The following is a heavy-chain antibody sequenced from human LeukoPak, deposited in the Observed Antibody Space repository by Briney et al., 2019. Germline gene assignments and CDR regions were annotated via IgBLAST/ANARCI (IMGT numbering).Heavy chain of an antibody. CDR3: ARRHCSSTSCYMDV. V-gene: IGHV4-30-4*08. J-gene: IGHJ6*04. D-gene: IGHD2-2*01. CDR2: MYYSGST. Sequence: SETMSLACTVSGGSVSRGDYYWGWLRQPPGKGREGIGYMYYSGSTYFNTALKSRVTISVATSKNRFSLKLSSVTAADTAVYYCARRHCSSTSCYMDVWGKGTTFTVSP. CDR1: GGSVSRGDYY.